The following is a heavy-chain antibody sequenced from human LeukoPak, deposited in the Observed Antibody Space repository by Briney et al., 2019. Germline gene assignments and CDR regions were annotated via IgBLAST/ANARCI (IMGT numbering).Heavy chain of an antibody. D-gene: IGHD6-19*01. CDR2: ISSSGSTI. CDR3: AKDKSAVAGYWFDP. V-gene: IGHV3-48*04. CDR1: GFTFSSYW. Sequence: PGGSLRLSCAASGFTFSSYWMSWVRQAPGKGLEWVSYISSSGSTIYYADSVKGRFTISRDNAKNSLYLQMNSLRAEDAALYYCAKDKSAVAGYWFDPWGQGTLDTVSS. J-gene: IGHJ5*02.